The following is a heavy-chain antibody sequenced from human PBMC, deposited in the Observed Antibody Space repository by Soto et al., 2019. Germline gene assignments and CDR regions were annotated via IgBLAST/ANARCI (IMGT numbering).Heavy chain of an antibody. CDR2: ISFAGTNT. V-gene: IGHV3-30-3*01. CDR3: ARRDTDAVFDY. J-gene: IGHJ4*02. Sequence: QVQLVESGGGVVQPGRSLRLSCTDSGFTFNTYNIHWVRLAPGKGLQWVAVISFAGTNTYYADSVKGRFTISRDNSKSTVYLQMNSLRDEVTAIYYCARRDTDAVFDYWGQGTLVTVSS. D-gene: IGHD2-2*01. CDR1: GFTFNTYN.